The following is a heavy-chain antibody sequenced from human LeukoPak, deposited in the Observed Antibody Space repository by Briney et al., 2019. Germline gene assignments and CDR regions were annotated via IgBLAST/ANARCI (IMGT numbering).Heavy chain of an antibody. CDR1: GGSFSGHY. V-gene: IGHV4-34*01. CDR2: INHSGST. D-gene: IGHD6-13*01. Sequence: SETLSLTCAVYGGSFSGHYWSWIRQPPGKGLEWIGEINHSGSTNYNPSLKSRVTISVDTSKNQFSLKLSSVTAADTAVYYCARTGYSSSWYRETWGQGTLVTVSS. CDR3: ARTGYSSSWYRET. J-gene: IGHJ5*02.